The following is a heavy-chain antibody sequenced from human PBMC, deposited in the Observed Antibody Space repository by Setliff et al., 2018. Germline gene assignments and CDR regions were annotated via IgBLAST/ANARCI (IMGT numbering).Heavy chain of an antibody. CDR1: GYNFITFG. D-gene: IGHD5-12*01. J-gene: IGHJ4*02. CDR2: IAPYNGNT. Sequence: ASVKVSCKTSGYNFITFGISWVRQAPGQGLEWLGWIAPYNGNTDYAQKFQGRVTMTTDTSTNTAHMELRSLTSADTAIYYCTRGPGPWVVVAMPFDCWGQGTQVTV. V-gene: IGHV1-18*01. CDR3: TRGPGPWVVVAMPFDC.